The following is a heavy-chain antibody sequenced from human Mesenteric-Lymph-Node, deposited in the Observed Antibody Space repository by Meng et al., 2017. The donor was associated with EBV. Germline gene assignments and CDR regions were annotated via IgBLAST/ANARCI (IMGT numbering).Heavy chain of an antibody. D-gene: IGHD1-26*01. V-gene: IGHV3-74*01. CDR1: GFTFSTSW. CDR2: INGDASNI. J-gene: IGHJ4*02. CDR3: TRGGSPFY. Sequence: GAGGGLVQRWGSLELSCEASGFTFSTSWMHWVRQVPGKGLVWVSRINGDASNIKYADSVKGRFTISRDNAKNTLYLDMNSLSAEDTAIYYCTRGGSPFYWGQGTLVTVSS.